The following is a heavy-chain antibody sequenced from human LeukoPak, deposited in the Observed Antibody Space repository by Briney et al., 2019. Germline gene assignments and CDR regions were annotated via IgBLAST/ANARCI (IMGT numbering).Heavy chain of an antibody. J-gene: IGHJ5*02. CDR2: IYYSGST. V-gene: IGHV4-39*01. D-gene: IGHD3-3*01. CDR1: GGSISSSSHY. CDR3: ARQSPSGSPPTLGVPKFDP. Sequence: SETMSLTCTVSGGSISSSSHYWSWIRQSPGTGLEWIGSIYYSGSTYYNPSLKSRATISVDTSKNQISLKVSSVTAADSALYFWARQSPSGSPPTLGVPKFDPWGQGTLVTVSS.